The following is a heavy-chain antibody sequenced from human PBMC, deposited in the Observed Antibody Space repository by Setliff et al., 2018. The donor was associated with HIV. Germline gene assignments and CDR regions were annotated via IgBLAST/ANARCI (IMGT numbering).Heavy chain of an antibody. J-gene: IGHJ3*02. D-gene: IGHD2-21*02. CDR2: INDSGST. Sequence: PSETLSLTCAVHGGSFSGYYWSWIRQPPGKGLEWIGEINDSGSTNNNPSLKSRVAMSVDTSKNQFSLKLSSVTAADTAVYYCARDLRGDSVPATAAKSFDIWGQGTLVTVSS. CDR1: GGSFSGYY. V-gene: IGHV4-34*01. CDR3: ARDLRGDSVPATAAKSFDI.